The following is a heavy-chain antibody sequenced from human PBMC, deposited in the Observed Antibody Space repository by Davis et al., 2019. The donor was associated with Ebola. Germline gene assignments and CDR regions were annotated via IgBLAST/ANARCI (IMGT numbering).Heavy chain of an antibody. CDR1: GYTFTDYN. D-gene: IGHD5-18*01. J-gene: IGHJ4*02. CDR3: ARGHNYGFEY. Sequence: ASVKVSCKASGYTFTDYNIHWMRQAPGQGLEWLGRVILKSSATNYAQKFQGRVTMTRDTSISTAYMELSSLRSDDTAVYYCARGHNYGFEYWGQGALVTVSS. CDR2: VILKSSAT. V-gene: IGHV1-2*06.